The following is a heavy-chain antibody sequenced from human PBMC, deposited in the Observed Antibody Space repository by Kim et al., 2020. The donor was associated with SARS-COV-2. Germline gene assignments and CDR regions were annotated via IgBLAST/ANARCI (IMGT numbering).Heavy chain of an antibody. J-gene: IGHJ4*02. CDR2: ST. D-gene: IGHD3-10*01. CDR3: AMTTRGVFDY. V-gene: IGHV3-23*01. Sequence: STYYAGSVEGRFTITKDESKSTLYLQMNRLRAEDTAVYYCAMTTRGVFDYWGQGTLVTVSS.